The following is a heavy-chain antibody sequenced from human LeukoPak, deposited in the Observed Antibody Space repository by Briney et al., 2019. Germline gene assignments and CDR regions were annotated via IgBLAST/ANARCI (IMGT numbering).Heavy chain of an antibody. CDR3: ASDSGGGAFDI. V-gene: IGHV3-21*01. Sequence: GGSLRLSCAASGFTFSSYSMNWVRQAPGKGLEWVSSISSSSSYIYYADSVKGRFTISRDNAKNSLYLQMNSLRAEDTAVYYCASDSGGGAFDIWGQGTMVTVSS. D-gene: IGHD2-15*01. J-gene: IGHJ3*02. CDR2: ISSSSSYI. CDR1: GFTFSSYS.